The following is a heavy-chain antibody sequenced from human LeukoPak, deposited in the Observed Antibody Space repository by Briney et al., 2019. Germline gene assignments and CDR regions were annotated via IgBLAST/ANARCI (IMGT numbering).Heavy chain of an antibody. J-gene: IGHJ4*02. CDR1: GFPFSAYE. V-gene: IGHV3-30*03. Sequence: GGSLRLSCAASGFPFSAYEMNWVRQAPGKGLEWVAVISYDGSNKYYADSVKGRFTISRDNSKNTLYLQMNSLRAEDTAVYYCAMAEGEQLFDYWGQGTLVTVSS. CDR2: ISYDGSNK. D-gene: IGHD6-13*01. CDR3: AMAEGEQLFDY.